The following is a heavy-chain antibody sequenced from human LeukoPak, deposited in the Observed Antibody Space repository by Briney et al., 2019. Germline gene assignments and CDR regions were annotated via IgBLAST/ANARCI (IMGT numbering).Heavy chain of an antibody. CDR1: GYIFTSYG. CDR3: VRDIQWRFDP. D-gene: IGHD2-8*01. J-gene: IGHJ5*02. CDR2: ISTNKGNT. V-gene: IGHV1-18*01. Sequence: PSVKVSCKASGYIFTSYGISWVRQAPGRGLEWMGWISTNKGNTNYAQRLQGRVTMTTDTSTSTAYMELRSLRSDDTAIYYCVRDIQWRFDPWGQGTLVTVSS.